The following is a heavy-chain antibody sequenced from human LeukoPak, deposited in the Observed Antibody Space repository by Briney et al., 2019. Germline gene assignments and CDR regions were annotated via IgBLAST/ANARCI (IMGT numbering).Heavy chain of an antibody. V-gene: IGHV3-15*01. Sequence: GGSLRLSCAASGFTFSNAWMSWVRQAPAKGVEWVGRIKSKTDGGTTDYAATVKGRFTISRDDSKNTLYLQMNSLKTEDTAVYYCTTKLLSFGEPRDYWGQGTLVTVSS. D-gene: IGHD3-10*01. J-gene: IGHJ4*02. CDR3: TTKLLSFGEPRDY. CDR2: IKSKTDGGTT. CDR1: GFTFSNAW.